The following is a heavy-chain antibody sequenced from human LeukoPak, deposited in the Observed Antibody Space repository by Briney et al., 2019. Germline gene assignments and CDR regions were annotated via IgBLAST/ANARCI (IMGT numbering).Heavy chain of an antibody. V-gene: IGHV3-48*04. J-gene: IGHJ4*02. Sequence: GGSLRLSCAASGFTFTSYSMNWVRQAPGKGLEWVSYIGSGGVIHYADSLKGRFTISRDNAEKSLYLQMNGLSAEDTAVYYCARSPIPAAGTFDYWGQGTLVTVSS. CDR3: ARSPIPAAGTFDY. CDR1: GFTFTSYS. CDR2: IGSGGVI. D-gene: IGHD6-13*01.